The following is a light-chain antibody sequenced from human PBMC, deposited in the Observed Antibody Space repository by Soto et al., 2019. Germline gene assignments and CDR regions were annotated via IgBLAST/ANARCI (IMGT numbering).Light chain of an antibody. J-gene: IGKJ1*01. Sequence: DIVLTQSPGTLSLSPGERATLSCRASQSVSSSYLAWYQQKPGQAPRLLIYGASSRATGIPDRFSGSGSGTDFTLTISSLEPEDFAVYYCLQYGSSPPWTFGQGTKVEIK. CDR1: QSVSSSY. CDR2: GAS. V-gene: IGKV3-20*01. CDR3: LQYGSSPPWT.